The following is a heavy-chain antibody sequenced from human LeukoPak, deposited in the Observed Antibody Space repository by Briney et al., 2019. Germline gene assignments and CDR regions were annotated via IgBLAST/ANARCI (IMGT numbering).Heavy chain of an antibody. V-gene: IGHV3-7*01. J-gene: IGHJ4*02. CDR2: IKEDGSEK. Sequence: QPGGSLRLSCVASGFTFSTYRMTWVRQAPGKGLEFVANIKEDGSEKYYVDSVKGRFTISRDNARNSLYPQMNSPRDDDTAVYYCARDRDSSFDYWGQGTLVTVSS. CDR3: ARDRDSSFDY. CDR1: GFTFSTYR. D-gene: IGHD6-6*01.